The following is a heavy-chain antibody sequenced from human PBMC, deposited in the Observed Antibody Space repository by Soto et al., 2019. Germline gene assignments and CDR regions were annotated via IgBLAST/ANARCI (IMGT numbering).Heavy chain of an antibody. CDR3: AGDGIAATGT. Sequence: QVQLQESGPALVKPSGTLALTCAVSGGSISSSNWLSWVRQPPGKGLEWIGEIHHSGSTNYNPSLKGRVTLSVDKSKNQFSLKMSSVTAADTAVYYCAGDGIAATGTWGQGTLVTVSS. CDR2: IHHSGST. CDR1: GGSISSSNW. D-gene: IGHD6-13*01. J-gene: IGHJ4*02. V-gene: IGHV4-4*02.